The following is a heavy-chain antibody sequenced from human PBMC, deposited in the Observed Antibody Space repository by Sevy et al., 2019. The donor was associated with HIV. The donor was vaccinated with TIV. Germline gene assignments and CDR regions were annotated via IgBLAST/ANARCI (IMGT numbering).Heavy chain of an antibody. V-gene: IGHV1-3*04. J-gene: IGHJ3*02. CDR2: INTGTRDT. CDR1: GDPLNVYK. CDR3: ARNEDI. Sequence: ASVKVSCKASGDPLNVYKIHWVGQAPGQSLEWRGWINTGTRDTRFAQNFQGRVTLTRDTSANTAYMELSSLRSEDTAIYYCARNEDIWGQGTMVIVSS.